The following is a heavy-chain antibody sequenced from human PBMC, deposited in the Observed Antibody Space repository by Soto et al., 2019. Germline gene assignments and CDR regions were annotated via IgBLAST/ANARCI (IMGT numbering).Heavy chain of an antibody. Sequence: QVQLVESGGGVVQPGRSLRLSCAASGFTFSSYGMHWARQAPGKGLEWVAVISYDGSNKYYADSVKGRFTISRDNSKNTLYLQMNSLRAEDTAVYYCAKDEGGSYYWYFDLWGRGTLVTVSS. V-gene: IGHV3-30*18. J-gene: IGHJ2*01. CDR1: GFTFSSYG. CDR2: ISYDGSNK. CDR3: AKDEGGSYYWYFDL. D-gene: IGHD1-26*01.